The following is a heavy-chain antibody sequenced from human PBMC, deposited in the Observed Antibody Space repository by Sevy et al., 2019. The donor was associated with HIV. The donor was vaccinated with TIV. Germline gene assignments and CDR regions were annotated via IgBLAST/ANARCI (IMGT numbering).Heavy chain of an antibody. J-gene: IGHJ4*02. D-gene: IGHD5-12*01. CDR2: ISWESYNI. CDR3: AKGSGRYGGVGYIEY. CDR1: GFTFDDFV. V-gene: IGHV3-9*01. Sequence: GGSLRLSCAASGFTFDDFVMHWVRQAPGKGLEWVSSISWESYNIDYAGSVKGRFTVSRDNARTSLFLEMSSLRVEDTAVYYCAKGSGRYGGVGYIEYWGQGALVTVSS.